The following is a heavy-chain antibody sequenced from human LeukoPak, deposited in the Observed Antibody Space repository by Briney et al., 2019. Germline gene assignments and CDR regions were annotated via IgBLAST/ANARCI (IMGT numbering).Heavy chain of an antibody. Sequence: GGSLRLSCAASGFTFSSYAMHWVRQAPGKGLEWVAVISYDGSNKYYADSVKGRFTISRDNSKNTLYLQMNSLRAEDTAVYYCARGTPLRYRRWYYFDYWGQGTLVTVSS. CDR2: ISYDGSNK. CDR1: GFTFSSYA. V-gene: IGHV3-30-3*01. J-gene: IGHJ4*02. D-gene: IGHD3-9*01. CDR3: ARGTPLRYRRWYYFDY.